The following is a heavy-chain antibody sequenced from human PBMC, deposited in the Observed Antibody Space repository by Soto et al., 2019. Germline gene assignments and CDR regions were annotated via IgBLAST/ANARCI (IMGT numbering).Heavy chain of an antibody. J-gene: IGHJ4*02. CDR3: AAGYGSGSYYVPY. Sequence: PSETLSLTCTVSGGSISSYYWSWIRQPPGKGLEWIGYIYYSGSTNYNPSLKSRVTISVDTSKNQFSLKLSSVTAADTAVYYCAAGYGSGSYYVPYWGQGTLVTVSS. V-gene: IGHV4-59*08. D-gene: IGHD3-10*01. CDR2: IYYSGST. CDR1: GGSISSYY.